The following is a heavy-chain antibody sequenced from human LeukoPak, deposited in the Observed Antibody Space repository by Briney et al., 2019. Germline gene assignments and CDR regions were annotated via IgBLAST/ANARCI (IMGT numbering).Heavy chain of an antibody. V-gene: IGHV4-39*02. CDR2: IYKTGST. D-gene: IGHD3-10*01. Sequence: KASETLSLTCTVSGGSISSTTYYWAWIRQPPGKGLEWIGSIYKTGSTNYSPSLKSRVFISVDTSNNQFSLKLSSVTAADTAVYYCARDSPGSVPSFITMVRGVFNYYYYMDVWGKGTTVTVSS. CDR3: ARDSPGSVPSFITMVRGVFNYYYYMDV. CDR1: GGSISSTTYY. J-gene: IGHJ6*03.